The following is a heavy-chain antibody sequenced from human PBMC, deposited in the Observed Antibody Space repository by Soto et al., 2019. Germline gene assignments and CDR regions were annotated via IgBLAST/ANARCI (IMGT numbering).Heavy chain of an antibody. V-gene: IGHV4-31*03. Sequence: QVQLQESGPGLVKPSETLSLTCTVSGASINSGGYYWSWIRQLPGKGLEWIGYIYFSGSTYYNPSLESRVTISLDTSQNQFSLKLSSVTAADTAMYFCASGDACEALLAHWGQGILVTVSS. CDR1: GASINSGGYY. J-gene: IGHJ4*02. D-gene: IGHD4-17*01. CDR3: ASGDACEALLAH. CDR2: IYFSGST.